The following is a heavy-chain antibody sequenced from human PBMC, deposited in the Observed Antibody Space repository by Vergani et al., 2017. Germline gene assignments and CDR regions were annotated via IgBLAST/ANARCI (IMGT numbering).Heavy chain of an antibody. CDR3: ARARIAAAGNSYYYYGMDV. D-gene: IGHD6-13*01. J-gene: IGHJ6*02. CDR1: GGSISSYY. CDR2: IYYSGST. Sequence: QVQLQESGPGLVKPSETLSLTCTVSGGSISSYYWSWIRQPPGKGLEWIGYIYYSGSTNYNPSLKSRVTISVDTSKNQFSLKLSSVTAADTAVYYCARARIAAAGNSYYYYGMDVWGQGTTVTVSS. V-gene: IGHV4-59*01.